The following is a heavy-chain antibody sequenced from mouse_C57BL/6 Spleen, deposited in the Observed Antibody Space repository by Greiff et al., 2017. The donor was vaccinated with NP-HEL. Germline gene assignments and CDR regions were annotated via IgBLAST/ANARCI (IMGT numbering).Heavy chain of an antibody. CDR1: GYTFTSYW. V-gene: IGHV1-64*01. J-gene: IGHJ2*01. Sequence: QVQLQQPGAELVKPGASVKLSCKASGYTFTSYWMHWVKQRPGQGLEWIGMIHPNSGSTNYNEKFKSKATLTVDKSSSTAYMQLSSLTSEDYAVYYCATERGLYGNYVDYWGQGTTLTVSS. CDR2: IHPNSGST. D-gene: IGHD2-1*01. CDR3: ATERGLYGNYVDY.